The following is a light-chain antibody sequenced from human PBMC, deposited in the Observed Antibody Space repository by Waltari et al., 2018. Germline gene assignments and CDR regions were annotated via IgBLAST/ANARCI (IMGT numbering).Light chain of an antibody. CDR1: SRDVRAYDY. CDR2: EVR. J-gene: IGLJ3*02. V-gene: IGLV2-14*01. Sequence: QSALTQPASVSGSPGQSITISCPGPSRDVRAYDYVSWYQQKPGKAPQLIIYEVRDRPPGVPNRFSGSKSGYTAFLTISGLQAEDEADYYCTSYTTSRTWVFGGGTKLTVL. CDR3: TSYTTSRTWV.